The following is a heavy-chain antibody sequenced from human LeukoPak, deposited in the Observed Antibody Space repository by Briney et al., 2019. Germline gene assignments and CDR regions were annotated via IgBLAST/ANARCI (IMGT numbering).Heavy chain of an antibody. D-gene: IGHD2-2*01. CDR3: AKVYCSSTSCYRYNWFDP. J-gene: IGHJ5*02. CDR2: ISGSGGST. V-gene: IGHV3-23*01. CDR1: GFTFSSYA. Sequence: GGSLRLSCAASGFTFSSYAMSWVRRAPGKGLEWVSAISGSGGSTYYADSVKGRFTISRDNSKNTLYLQMNSLRAEDTAVYYCAKVYCSSTSCYRYNWFDPWGQGTLVTVSS.